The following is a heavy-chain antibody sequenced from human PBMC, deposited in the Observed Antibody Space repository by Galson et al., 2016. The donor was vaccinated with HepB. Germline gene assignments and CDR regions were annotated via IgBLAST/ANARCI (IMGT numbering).Heavy chain of an antibody. CDR1: GFTFEGCV. CDR3: VKYMARPTFFRRSLLVGLDV. D-gene: IGHD2/OR15-2a*01. CDR2: ITYNGDKI. Sequence: SLRLSCAASGFTFEGCVMHWVRQAPGKGLEWVSSITYNGDKIGYADSVKGRFTISRDNAKNALYLQMNSLRAQDTALYYCVKYMARPTFFRRSLLVGLDVWGQGTTVTVSS. V-gene: IGHV3-9*01. J-gene: IGHJ6*02.